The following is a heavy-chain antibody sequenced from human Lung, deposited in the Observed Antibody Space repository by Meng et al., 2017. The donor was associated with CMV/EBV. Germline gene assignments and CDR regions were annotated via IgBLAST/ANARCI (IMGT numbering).Heavy chain of an antibody. CDR1: DDSISSSSYY. J-gene: IGHJ6*02. D-gene: IGHD3-10*01. CDR2: IYYDGST. V-gene: IGHV4-39*07. Sequence: SXTLSLXCTVSDDSISSSSYYWGWMRQPPGKGLEWIGSIYYDGSTNYNLSLTGRVTISVEKSKNQFFLRLSSVTAADTAGYFCAREVQDYYGSGAYYNPYYYYGMDVXGQGXTVTVSS. CDR3: AREVQDYYGSGAYYNPYYYYGMDV.